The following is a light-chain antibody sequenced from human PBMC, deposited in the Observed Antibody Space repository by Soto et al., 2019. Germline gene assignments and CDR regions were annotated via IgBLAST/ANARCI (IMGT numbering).Light chain of an antibody. J-gene: IGKJ5*01. CDR1: QGMNTY. Sequence: DIQLTQSPSFLSASVGDRVTISCRASQGMNTYVAWYQQKPGKAPKLLIYGASTLHTGVPSRFSGSESGAEFTLTISSLQPEDFATDYCQQLHSYPITFGQGTRLEIK. V-gene: IGKV1-9*01. CDR2: GAS. CDR3: QQLHSYPIT.